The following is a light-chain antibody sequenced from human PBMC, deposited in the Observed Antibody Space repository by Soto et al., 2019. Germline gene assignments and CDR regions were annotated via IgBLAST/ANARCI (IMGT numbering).Light chain of an antibody. CDR1: QSVSSSF. Sequence: EIVLTQSPGTLSLSPGERATLSCRASQSVSSSFLAWYQQKPGQAPRLLIYGASSRATDIPDRFSGSASGTDFTLTISRLEPEDFAVYYCLQYDSSPWTFGQGTKVEIK. CDR3: LQYDSSPWT. V-gene: IGKV3-20*01. CDR2: GAS. J-gene: IGKJ1*01.